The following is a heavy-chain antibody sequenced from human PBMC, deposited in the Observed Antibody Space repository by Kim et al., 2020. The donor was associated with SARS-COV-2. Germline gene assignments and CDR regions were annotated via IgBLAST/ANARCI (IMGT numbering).Heavy chain of an antibody. D-gene: IGHD6-19*01. J-gene: IGHJ4*02. CDR2: ISGSGGST. V-gene: IGHV3-23*01. Sequence: GGSLRLSCAASEFTFSSYAMSWVRQAPGKGLEWVSAISGSGGSTYYADSVKGRFTISRDNSKKTLYLQMNRLRAEDTAVYYWAKDDEQSGDYWGQGTLVTVSP. CDR3: AKDDEQSGDY. CDR1: EFTFSSYA.